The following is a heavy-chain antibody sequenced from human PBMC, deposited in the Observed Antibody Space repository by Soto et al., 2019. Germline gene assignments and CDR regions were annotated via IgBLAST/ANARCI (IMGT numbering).Heavy chain of an antibody. D-gene: IGHD3-10*01. CDR1: GFSFRNYG. CDR3: ANGRATYGLLTHDY. CDR2: LTGSSSNI. V-gene: IGHV3-23*01. J-gene: IGHJ4*02. Sequence: EVQLLESRGGLVQPGGSLRLSCAASGFSFRNYGMSWVRQAPGKGLEWISTLTGSSSNIYYADSVKGRFAISRDNSRNTLYLQMNSLTAEDTAVYYCANGRATYGLLTHDYWGQGTLVTVSS.